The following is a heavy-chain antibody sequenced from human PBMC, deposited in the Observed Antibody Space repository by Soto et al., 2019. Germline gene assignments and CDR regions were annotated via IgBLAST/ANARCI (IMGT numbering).Heavy chain of an antibody. Sequence: QVQLQESGPGLVKPSETLSLTCTVSGGSISNHYWGWIRQPPGKGLYWIGYIFYSGSTNYNPSLKSRVTISVDTSKNQFSLKLTSVTAADTALYYCARVESGTFDYWGQGTLVAVSS. V-gene: IGHV4-59*11. CDR1: GGSISNHY. CDR3: ARVESGTFDY. J-gene: IGHJ4*02. CDR2: IFYSGST. D-gene: IGHD6-13*01.